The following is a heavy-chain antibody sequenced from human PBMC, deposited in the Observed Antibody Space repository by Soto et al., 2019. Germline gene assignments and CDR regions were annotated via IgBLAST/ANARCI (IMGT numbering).Heavy chain of an antibody. Sequence: ASVKVSCKASGYTFTDYYLHCVRQSPGQGLEWMGWIHPNSGVTKFPQKFQGRVIMTRATSISTAYMELTRLTSDDTAMYYCARAGLTTLELATTYWGQGTLVTVSS. D-gene: IGHD1-1*01. J-gene: IGHJ4*02. CDR1: GYTFTDYY. CDR3: ARAGLTTLELATTY. V-gene: IGHV1-2*02. CDR2: IHPNSGVT.